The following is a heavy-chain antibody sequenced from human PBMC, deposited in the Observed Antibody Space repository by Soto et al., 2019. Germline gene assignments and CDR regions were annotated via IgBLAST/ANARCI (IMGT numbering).Heavy chain of an antibody. Sequence: HPGGSLRLSCAASGFTFSSYGMHWVRQAPGKGLEWVAVIWYDGSNKYYADSVKGRFTISRDNSKNTLYLQMNSLRAEDTAVYYCARVTAMSGYDYFYYYYMDVWGKGTTVIVSS. J-gene: IGHJ6*03. V-gene: IGHV3-33*01. CDR2: IWYDGSNK. CDR1: GFTFSSYG. CDR3: ARVTAMSGYDYFYYYYMDV. D-gene: IGHD5-12*01.